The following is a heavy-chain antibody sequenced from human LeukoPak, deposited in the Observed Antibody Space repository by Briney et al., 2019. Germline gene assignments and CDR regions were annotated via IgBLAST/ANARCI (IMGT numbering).Heavy chain of an antibody. D-gene: IGHD3-16*01. CDR3: ARGPQFYEPPDI. CDR2: INGGNGNT. J-gene: IGHJ3*02. Sequence: ASVKVSCKASGYTFTNYAMHWVRQAPGQRLEWMGWINGGNGNTKYSQKFQGRVTITRDTSASTAYMELSSLRSEDTAMYYCARGPQFYEPPDIWGQGTMVTVSS. CDR1: GYTFTNYA. V-gene: IGHV1-3*01.